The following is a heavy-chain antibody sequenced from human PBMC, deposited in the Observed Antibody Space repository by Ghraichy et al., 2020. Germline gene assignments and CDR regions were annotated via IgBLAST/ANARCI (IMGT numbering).Heavy chain of an antibody. CDR1: GFTFRNYY. Sequence: GGSLRLSCAASGFTFRNYYMSWVRQAPGKGLEWVANIKQDGSDKYYVDSVKGRFTISRDNAESSLYLQMNSLRAEDTAVYYCASLITMTQGIIITGVGYWGKGILVTVSS. D-gene: IGHD3-10*01. V-gene: IGHV3-7*01. CDR2: IKQDGSDK. J-gene: IGHJ4*02. CDR3: ASLITMTQGIIITGVGY.